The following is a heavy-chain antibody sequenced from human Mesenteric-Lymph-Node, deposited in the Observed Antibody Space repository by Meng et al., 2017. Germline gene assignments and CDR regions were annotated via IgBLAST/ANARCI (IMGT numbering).Heavy chain of an antibody. CDR3: AKLGDIVVVPAASYYYYYGKDV. J-gene: IGHJ6*02. D-gene: IGHD2-2*01. V-gene: IGHV3-23*01. Sequence: GESLKISCAASGFTFSSYAMTWVRQAPGKGLEWVSTVYGYASGGSTYYADSVKGRFTISRDDSNNILYLQMNSLRAEDTAVYYCAKLGDIVVVPAASYYYYYGKDVWGQGTTVTVSS. CDR1: GFTFSSYA. CDR2: VYGYASGGST.